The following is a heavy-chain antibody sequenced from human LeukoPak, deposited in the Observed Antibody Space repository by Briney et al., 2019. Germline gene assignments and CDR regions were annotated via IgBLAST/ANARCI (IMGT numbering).Heavy chain of an antibody. Sequence: PGGSLRLSCAASGFTFSSYSMNWVRQAPGKGLEWASSISSSSSYIYYADSVKGRFTISRDNAKNSLYLQMNSLRAEGTAVYYCARVHSGAFDIWGQGTMVTVSS. D-gene: IGHD3-3*01. CDR3: ARVHSGAFDI. J-gene: IGHJ3*02. CDR2: ISSSSSYI. V-gene: IGHV3-21*01. CDR1: GFTFSSYS.